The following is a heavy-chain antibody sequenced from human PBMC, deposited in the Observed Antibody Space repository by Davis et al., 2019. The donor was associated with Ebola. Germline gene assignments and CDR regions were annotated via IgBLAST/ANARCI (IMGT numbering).Heavy chain of an antibody. V-gene: IGHV4-39*07. Sequence: MPGGSQRLSCTVSGGSISSSDYYWGWIRQTPGKGLEWIGSISYTGSTYYNPSLKSRVTISVDRSKNQFSLRLSAVTAADTAVYYCARAKGYSYDYGMDVWGQGTTVTVSS. D-gene: IGHD5-24*01. CDR3: ARAKGYSYDYGMDV. CDR2: ISYTGST. CDR1: GGSISSSDYY. J-gene: IGHJ6*02.